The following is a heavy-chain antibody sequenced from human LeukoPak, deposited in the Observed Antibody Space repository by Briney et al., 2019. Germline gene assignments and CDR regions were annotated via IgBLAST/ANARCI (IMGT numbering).Heavy chain of an antibody. J-gene: IGHJ5*02. Sequence: TSETLSLTCTVSGGSISSNYWSWIRQPPGKGLEWIGYIYYSGSTNYNPSLKSRVPISVDTSKNQFSLKLSSVTAADTAVYYCARHSLITYDILTGYIKERNLIWFDPWGQGTLVTVSS. CDR1: GGSISSNY. V-gene: IGHV4-59*08. CDR3: ARHSLITYDILTGYIKERNLIWFDP. D-gene: IGHD3-9*01. CDR2: IYYSGST.